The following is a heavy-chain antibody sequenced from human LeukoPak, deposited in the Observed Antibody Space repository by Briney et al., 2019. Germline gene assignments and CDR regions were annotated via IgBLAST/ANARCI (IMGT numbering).Heavy chain of an antibody. CDR3: ARNAYLTPEGDWFDP. CDR2: SNPDTGNR. J-gene: IGHJ5*02. V-gene: IGHV1-8*01. Sequence: GASVKVSCKTSGYTFTSYDINWVRQATGQGLEWMGWSNPDTGNRGYAQKFQGRVTMTRNTSTSTAYMELSSLRSDDTAVYYCARNAYLTPEGDWFDPWGQGTLVTVSS. D-gene: IGHD1-14*01. CDR1: GYTFTSYD.